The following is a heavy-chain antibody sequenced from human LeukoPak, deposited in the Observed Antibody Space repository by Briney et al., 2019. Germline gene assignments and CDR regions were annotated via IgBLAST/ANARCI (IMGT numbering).Heavy chain of an antibody. Sequence: GGSLRLSCAASGFTFSSYDMSWVRQAPGKGLEWVSAISGSGGRTFYADSVKGRFTISRDNSKNMVYLEMNSLRVEDTAVYFCGKDSYVGVNWFDPRGQGTLVTVSS. V-gene: IGHV3-23*01. CDR2: ISGSGGRT. CDR3: GKDSYVGVNWFDP. CDR1: GFTFSSYD. D-gene: IGHD1-26*01. J-gene: IGHJ5*02.